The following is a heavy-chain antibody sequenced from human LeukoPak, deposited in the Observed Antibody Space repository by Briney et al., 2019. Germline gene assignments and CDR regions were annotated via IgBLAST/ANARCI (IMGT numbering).Heavy chain of an antibody. CDR2: IYYSGST. D-gene: IGHD3-10*01. CDR3: ARGSDGGNWFDP. CDR1: GGSISSSSYY. J-gene: IGHJ5*02. V-gene: IGHV4-39*07. Sequence: SETLSLTCTVSGGSISSSSYYWGWIRQPPGKGLEWSGSIYYSGSTNYNPSLKSRVTISVDTSKNQFSLKLSSVTAADTAVYYCARGSDGGNWFDPWGQGTLVTVSS.